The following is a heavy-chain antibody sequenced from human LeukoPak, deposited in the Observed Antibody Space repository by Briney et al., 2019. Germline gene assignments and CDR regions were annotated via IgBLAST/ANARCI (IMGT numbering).Heavy chain of an antibody. J-gene: IGHJ4*02. V-gene: IGHV4-59*08. D-gene: IGHD2-15*01. Sequence: SETLSLTCTVSGGSISSYYWSWIRQPPGKGLEWIGYIYYSGSTNYNPSPKSRVTISVDTSKNQFSLKLSSVTAADTAVYYCARHSRVVAATRFDYWGQGTLVTVSS. CDR3: ARHSRVVAATRFDY. CDR1: GGSISSYY. CDR2: IYYSGST.